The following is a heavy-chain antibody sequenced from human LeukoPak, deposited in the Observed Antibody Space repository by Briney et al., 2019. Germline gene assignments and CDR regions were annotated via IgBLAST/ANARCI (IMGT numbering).Heavy chain of an antibody. CDR3: ARGNYYDSSGYPDY. D-gene: IGHD3-22*01. J-gene: IGHJ4*02. CDR1: GFTFSSYD. V-gene: IGHV3-13*01. Sequence: GGSLRLSCAASGFTFSSYDMHWVRQATGKGLEWVSAIGTAGDTYYPGSVKGRFTISRENAKNSLYLQMNNLRAGDTAVYYCARGNYYDSSGYPDYWGQGTLVTVSS. CDR2: IGTAGDT.